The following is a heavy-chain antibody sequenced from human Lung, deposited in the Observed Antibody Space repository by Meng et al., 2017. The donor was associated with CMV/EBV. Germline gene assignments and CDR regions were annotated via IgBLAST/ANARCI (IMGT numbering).Heavy chain of an antibody. D-gene: IGHD6-13*01. Sequence: GESLKISCAASGFTSRNYAMSWVRQAPGKGLQWVSLISGTGGSTYYADSVKGRFTISRDNSRNTLYQQMNSLRAEDTAVYYCAKRGLAAAGSLDHWGQGTLVTVSS. V-gene: IGHV3-23*01. CDR1: GFTSRNYA. CDR2: ISGTGGST. CDR3: AKRGLAAAGSLDH. J-gene: IGHJ4*02.